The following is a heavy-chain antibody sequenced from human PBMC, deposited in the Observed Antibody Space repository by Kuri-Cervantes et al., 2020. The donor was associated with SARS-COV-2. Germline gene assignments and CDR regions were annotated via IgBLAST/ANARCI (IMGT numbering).Heavy chain of an antibody. J-gene: IGHJ5*02. CDR1: GYTFTAYY. D-gene: IGHD3-16*02. CDR3: ARVIRGSYHNWFDP. Sequence: ASVKVSCKASGYTFTAYYMHWVRQAPGQGLEWMGWINPNSGGTNYAQKFQGRVTMTRGASISTAYMELSRLRSDDTALYYCARVIRGSYHNWFDPWGQGTLVPSPQ. CDR2: INPNSGGT. V-gene: IGHV1-2*02.